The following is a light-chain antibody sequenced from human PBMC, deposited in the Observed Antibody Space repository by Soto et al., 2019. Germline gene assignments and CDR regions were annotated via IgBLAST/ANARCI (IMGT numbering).Light chain of an antibody. Sequence: SELTQPASGYRSPGEAITISRNGTSRDVGAYNYVSWYQQHPAKVPKLMIYDVSNRPSGVSDRFSGSKSGNTASLTISGLQAEDEADYYCYSYTSSSTYVFGTGTKVTVL. V-gene: IGLV2-14*01. J-gene: IGLJ1*01. CDR2: DVS. CDR3: YSYTSSSTYV. CDR1: SRDVGAYNY.